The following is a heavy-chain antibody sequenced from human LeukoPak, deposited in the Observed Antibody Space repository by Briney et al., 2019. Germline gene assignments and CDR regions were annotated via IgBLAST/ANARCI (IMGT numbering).Heavy chain of an antibody. Sequence: SETLSLTCIVSGGSISSYYWSWIRQPPGKGLEWIGYIYYSGSTNYNPTLKSRVTISVDTSKNQFSLKLSSVTAADTAVYYCARLTDYGGTPSFDYWGQGTLVTVSS. CDR2: IYYSGST. V-gene: IGHV4-59*01. J-gene: IGHJ4*02. CDR1: GGSISSYY. CDR3: ARLTDYGGTPSFDY. D-gene: IGHD4-23*01.